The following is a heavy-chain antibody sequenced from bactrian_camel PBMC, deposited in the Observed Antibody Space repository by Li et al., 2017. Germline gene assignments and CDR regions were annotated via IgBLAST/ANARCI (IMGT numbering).Heavy chain of an antibody. Sequence: VQLVESGGGLVQPGGSLRLSCAASGFTFDDYAMGWIRQAPGKGLEWVSAISWSGDSTNYTDSVKGRFTISRDNAKNTVYLQMNNVNPADTAVYFCVIGPKRLDRWFGGERYEYNYWGQGTQVTVS. CDR2: ISWSGDST. CDR3: VIGPKRLDRWFGGERYEYNY. D-gene: IGHD5*01. J-gene: IGHJ4*01. V-gene: IGHV3-1*01. CDR1: GFTFDDYA.